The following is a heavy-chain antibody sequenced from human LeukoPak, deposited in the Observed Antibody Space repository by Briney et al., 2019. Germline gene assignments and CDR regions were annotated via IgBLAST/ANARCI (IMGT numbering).Heavy chain of an antibody. Sequence: GRSLRLSCAASGFTFDDYAMHWVRQDPGEGLEWVSGISWNSGSTYYADSVKGRFTISRDNSKNTQYLQMNSLRAEDTAVYYCARAVPGNYNGMDVWGQGTTVTVSS. V-gene: IGHV3-9*01. CDR1: GFTFDDYA. J-gene: IGHJ6*02. CDR2: ISWNSGST. CDR3: ARAVPGNYNGMDV. D-gene: IGHD2/OR15-2a*01.